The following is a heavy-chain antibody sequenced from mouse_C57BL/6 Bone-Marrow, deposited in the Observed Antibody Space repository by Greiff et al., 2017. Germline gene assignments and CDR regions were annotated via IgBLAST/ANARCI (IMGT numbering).Heavy chain of an antibody. D-gene: IGHD1-1*01. CDR2: IYPRDGST. CDR3: ARGIYYGSSPFAY. V-gene: IGHV1-78*01. Sequence: VQLQESDAELVKPGASVKISCKVSGYTFTDHTIHWMKQRPEQGLEWIGYIYPRDGSTKYNEKFKGKATLTADKSSSTAYMQLNSLTSEDSAVYCCARGIYYGSSPFAYWGQGTLVTVSA. CDR1: GYTFTDHT. J-gene: IGHJ3*01.